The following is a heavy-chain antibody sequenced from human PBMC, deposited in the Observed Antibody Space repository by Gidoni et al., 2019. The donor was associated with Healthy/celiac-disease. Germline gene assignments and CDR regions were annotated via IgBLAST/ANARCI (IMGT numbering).Heavy chain of an antibody. V-gene: IGHV3-23*01. J-gene: IGHJ3*02. D-gene: IGHD5-18*01. Sequence: EVQLLESGGGLVQPGGSLRLSCAASGFTFSSYAMSWVRQAPGKGLEWVSAIRGSGGSKYYADSVKGRFTISRDNSKNTLYLQMNSLRAEDTAVYYCAKDKISGYSYADDAFDIWGQGTMVTVSS. CDR1: GFTFSSYA. CDR2: IRGSGGSK. CDR3: AKDKISGYSYADDAFDI.